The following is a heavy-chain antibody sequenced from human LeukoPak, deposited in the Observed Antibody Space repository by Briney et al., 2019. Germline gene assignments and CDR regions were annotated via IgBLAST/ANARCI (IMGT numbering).Heavy chain of an antibody. Sequence: ASVKVSCKASGYTLTGYYMHWVRQAPGQGLEWMGIINPSGGSTIYAQKFQGRVTMTRDMSTSTVYMELSSLRSEDTAVYYCARDQDSSSFGAFDIWGQGTMVTVSS. CDR1: GYTLTGYY. CDR2: INPSGGST. CDR3: ARDQDSSSFGAFDI. D-gene: IGHD6-6*01. V-gene: IGHV1-46*01. J-gene: IGHJ3*02.